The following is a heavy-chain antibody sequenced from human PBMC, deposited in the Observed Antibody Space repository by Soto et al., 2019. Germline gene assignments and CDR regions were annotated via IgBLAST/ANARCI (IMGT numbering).Heavy chain of an antibody. CDR1: GGSISGYY. CDR3: ARVIAAAGDNWFDP. J-gene: IGHJ5*02. Sequence: PSETLSLTCTVSGGSISGYYWNWIRQPPGKGLEWIGSIYYSGSTYYNPSLKSRVTISVDTSKNQFSLKLSSVTAADTAVYYCARVIAAAGDNWFDPWGQGTLVTVSS. V-gene: IGHV4-59*05. D-gene: IGHD6-13*01. CDR2: IYYSGST.